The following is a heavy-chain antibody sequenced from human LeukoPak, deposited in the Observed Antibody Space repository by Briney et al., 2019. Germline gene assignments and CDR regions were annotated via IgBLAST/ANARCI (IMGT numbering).Heavy chain of an antibody. CDR1: GFTVSSNY. CDR2: IYSGGST. CDR3: ARDYYDSSEGWYWYFDL. Sequence: GGSLRLSCAASGFTVSSNYMSWVRQAPGKGLEWVSAIYSGGSTYYADSVKGRFTISRDNSKNTLYLQMNSLRAEDTAVYYCARDYYDSSEGWYWYFDLWGRGTLVTVSS. V-gene: IGHV3-66*01. D-gene: IGHD3-22*01. J-gene: IGHJ2*01.